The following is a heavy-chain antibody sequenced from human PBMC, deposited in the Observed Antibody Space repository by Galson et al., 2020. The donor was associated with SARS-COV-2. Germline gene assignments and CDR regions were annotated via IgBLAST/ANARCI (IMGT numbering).Heavy chain of an antibody. CDR2: IKSKTDGGTT. CDR3: TTEPIYYYDSSGYYQLDY. J-gene: IGHJ4*02. Sequence: GESLKTPCPASGFTFSNAWMSWVRQAPGKGLEWVGRIKSKTDGGTTDYAAPVKGRFTISRDDSKNTLYLQMNSLKTEDTAVYYCTTEPIYYYDSSGYYQLDYWGQGTLVTVSS. V-gene: IGHV3-15*01. CDR1: GFTFSNAW. D-gene: IGHD3-22*01.